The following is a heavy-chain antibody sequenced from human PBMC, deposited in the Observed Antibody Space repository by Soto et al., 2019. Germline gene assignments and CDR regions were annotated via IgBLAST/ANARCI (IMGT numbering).Heavy chain of an antibody. CDR2: AAYSGNA. Sequence: SANLYLTRSVPAASVRSHVYYCGRMLQSPGKGLEWIGTAAYSGNAFYNPSLKNRVTVSVDTSKNEFSLALTSVTAADTAVYHCARWVGSWRKTHWCDPWGQGTRLT. D-gene: IGHD3-3*01. CDR1: AASVRSHVYY. V-gene: IGHV4-39*01. J-gene: IGHJ5*02. CDR3: ARWVGSWRKTHWCDP.